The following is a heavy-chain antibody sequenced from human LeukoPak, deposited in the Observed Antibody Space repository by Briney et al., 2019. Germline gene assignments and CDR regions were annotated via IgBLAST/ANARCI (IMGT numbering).Heavy chain of an antibody. D-gene: IGHD1-26*01. V-gene: IGHV4-39*01. CDR3: ARHGGISGVGPTEDY. CDR2: IHNAGST. J-gene: IGHJ4*02. CDR1: GDSISSSTYY. Sequence: SETLSLTCTVSGDSISSSTYYWGWIRHPPGKGLEWIGSIHNAGSTYYNPSLKSRVSISVDTSKAHFSLKLRSATAADTAVYYCARHGGISGVGPTEDYWGQGTLVTVSS.